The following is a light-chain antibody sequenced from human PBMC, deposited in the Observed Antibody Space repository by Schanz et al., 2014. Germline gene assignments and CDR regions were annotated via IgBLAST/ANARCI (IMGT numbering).Light chain of an antibody. CDR3: QQYGGSPIT. J-gene: IGKJ5*01. CDR1: QSVSSDY. Sequence: EIVLTQSPGTLSLSPGERATLSCRASQSVSSDYLAWYQQKPGQAPRLLIYGASTRATGIPDRFSGSGSGTDFTLTISRLEPGDFAVFYCQQYGGSPITFGQGTRLEIK. V-gene: IGKV3-20*01. CDR2: GAS.